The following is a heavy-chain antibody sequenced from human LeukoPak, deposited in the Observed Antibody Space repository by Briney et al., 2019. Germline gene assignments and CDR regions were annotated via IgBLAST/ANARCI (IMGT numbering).Heavy chain of an antibody. CDR3: ARGGISIFGVVIYMDV. CDR1: GFTFSSYS. Sequence: GGSLRLSCAASGFTFSSYSMNWVRQAPGKGLEWVSGINWNGGSTGYADSVKGRFTIPRDNAKNSLSLQMNSLRVEDTALYYCARGGISIFGVVIYMDVWGKGTTVTVSS. D-gene: IGHD3-3*01. V-gene: IGHV3-20*04. CDR2: INWNGGST. J-gene: IGHJ6*03.